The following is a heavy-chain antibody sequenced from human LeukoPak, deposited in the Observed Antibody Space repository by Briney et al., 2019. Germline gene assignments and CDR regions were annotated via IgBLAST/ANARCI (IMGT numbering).Heavy chain of an antibody. CDR3: ARDLGTAMVIF. Sequence: GASVKVSCKASGYTFSGYYMHWVRQAPGQGLEWVGWINPNSGGTYYTQKFQGRVTMTRDTSISTAYMELSRLRSDDTAVYYCARDLGTAMVIFWGQGTLVTVSS. J-gene: IGHJ4*02. CDR2: INPNSGGT. CDR1: GYTFSGYY. V-gene: IGHV1-2*02. D-gene: IGHD5-18*01.